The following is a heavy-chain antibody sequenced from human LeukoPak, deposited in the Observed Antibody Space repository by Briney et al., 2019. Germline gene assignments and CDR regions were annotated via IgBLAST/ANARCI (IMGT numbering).Heavy chain of an antibody. V-gene: IGHV1-69*13. Sequence: ASVTVSCKASGGTFSSYAISWVRQAPGQGLEWMGGIIPIFGTANYAQKFQGRVTITADESTSTAYMELSSLRSEDTAVYYCARNRHYDSSGYYYDYYYYGMDVWGQGTTVTVSS. J-gene: IGHJ6*02. D-gene: IGHD3-22*01. CDR1: GGTFSSYA. CDR2: IIPIFGTA. CDR3: ARNRHYDSSGYYYDYYYYGMDV.